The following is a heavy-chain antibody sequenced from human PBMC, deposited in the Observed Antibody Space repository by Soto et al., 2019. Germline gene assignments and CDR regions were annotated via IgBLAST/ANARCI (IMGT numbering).Heavy chain of an antibody. J-gene: IGHJ4*02. Sequence: GGSLRLSCAASGFTFSSYAMSWVRQAPGKGLEWVSAISGSGGSTYYADSVKGRFTISRDNSKNTLYLQMNSLRAEDTAVYYCAKDRIRGSSWSSMITFGGVIDYWGQGTLVTVSS. CDR2: ISGSGGST. D-gene: IGHD3-16*01. CDR1: GFTFSSYA. V-gene: IGHV3-23*01. CDR3: AKDRIRGSSWSSMITFGGVIDY.